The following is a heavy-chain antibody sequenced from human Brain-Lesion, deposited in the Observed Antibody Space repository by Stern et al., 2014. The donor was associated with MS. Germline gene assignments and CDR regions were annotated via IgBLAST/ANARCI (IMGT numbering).Heavy chain of an antibody. CDR3: ARSPATPSGYDRFDY. CDR2: IFPRDSNT. Sequence: EDQLVESGAEVKKPGESLKISCEASGYLFDDYWIGWVRQMSGRGLELVAIIFPRDSNTRYSPSVQGKFTISADRPISTAYLQWSSLKPAATAVYCCARSPATPSGYDRFDYWGQGALVTVSS. J-gene: IGHJ4*02. D-gene: IGHD5-12*01. V-gene: IGHV5-51*04. CDR1: GYLFDDYW.